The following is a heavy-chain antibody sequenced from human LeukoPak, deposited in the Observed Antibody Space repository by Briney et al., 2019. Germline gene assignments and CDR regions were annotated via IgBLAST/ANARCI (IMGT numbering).Heavy chain of an antibody. D-gene: IGHD3-10*01. CDR3: ARNYGSGSYYGY. J-gene: IGHJ4*02. CDR2: ISSSSSYI. V-gene: IGHV3-21*01. CDR1: GFTFSSYS. Sequence: GGSLRLSCAASGFTFSSYSMNWVRQAPGKGLEWVSSISSSSSYIYYADSVKGRFTISRDNAKNSLYLQMDSLRAEDTAVYYCARNYGSGSYYGYWGQGTLVTVSS.